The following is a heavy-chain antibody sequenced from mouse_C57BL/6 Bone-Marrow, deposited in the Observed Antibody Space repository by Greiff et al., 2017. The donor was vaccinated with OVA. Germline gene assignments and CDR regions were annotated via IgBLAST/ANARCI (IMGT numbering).Heavy chain of an antibody. CDR2: IDPANGDT. Sequence: VQLQQSGAELVRPGASVKLSCTASGFNINDDYMHWVKQRPEQGLEWIGWIDPANGDTEYASKFQGKATITADTSSNTAYLQLSSLTSEDTAVYYCTPYGNYVDYWGQGTTLTVSS. CDR1: GFNINDDY. D-gene: IGHD2-1*01. V-gene: IGHV14-4*01. J-gene: IGHJ2*01. CDR3: TPYGNYVDY.